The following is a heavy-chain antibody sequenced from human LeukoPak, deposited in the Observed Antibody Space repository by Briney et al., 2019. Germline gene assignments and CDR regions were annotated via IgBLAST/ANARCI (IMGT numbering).Heavy chain of an antibody. J-gene: IGHJ4*02. CDR1: GLNFSVYY. CDR3: VAGVALDY. CDR2: ISKTGTSI. Sequence: GGSLILSCTASGLNFSVYYMTWIRQAPGNGLGAPGNGLEWLSHISKTGTSIYYADSVRGRFTISRDSAKNSLYLHMNSLRAEDTAVYYCVAGVALDYWGQGVLVTVSS. V-gene: IGHV3-11*01. D-gene: IGHD3-3*01.